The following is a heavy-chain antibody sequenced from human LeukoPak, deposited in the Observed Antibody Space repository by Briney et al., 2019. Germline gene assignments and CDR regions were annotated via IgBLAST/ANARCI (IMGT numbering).Heavy chain of an antibody. CDR1: GYTFTSYG. CDR3: ARNYYDSSGYYHSPFDY. J-gene: IGHJ4*02. CDR2: ISAYNGNT. V-gene: IGHV1-18*01. D-gene: IGHD3-22*01. Sequence: ASVKVSCKASGYTFTSYGISWVRQAPGQGLEWMGWISAYNGNTNYAQKLQGRVTMTTDTSTSTAYMELRSLRSVDTAVYYCARNYYDSSGYYHSPFDYWGQGTLVTVSS.